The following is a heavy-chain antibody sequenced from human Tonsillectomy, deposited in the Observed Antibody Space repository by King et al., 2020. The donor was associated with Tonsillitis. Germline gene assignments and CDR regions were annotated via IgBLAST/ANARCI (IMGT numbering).Heavy chain of an antibody. D-gene: IGHD4-23*01. Sequence: VQLQESGPGLVKPSQTLSLTCTVSGGSISSGDYNWSWIRQPPGKGLEWMGYIYYNRDTYYNPSLRGRVTISVDTSKNQLSLKLNSVTAADTAMYYCARAPSGGLWTFDIWGQGTMVTVSS. J-gene: IGHJ3*02. CDR3: ARAPSGGLWTFDI. V-gene: IGHV4-30-4*01. CDR2: IYYNRDT. CDR1: GGSISSGDYN.